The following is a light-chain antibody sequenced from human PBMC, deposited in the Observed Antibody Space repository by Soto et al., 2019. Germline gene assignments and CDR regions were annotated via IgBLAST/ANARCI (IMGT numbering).Light chain of an antibody. CDR3: QQYYSFPWT. J-gene: IGKJ1*01. Sequence: EIVITQSPTTLSASPGERATLSCRASQSVSSNLAWYQQKPGQAPRLLIYGASTRATSIPARFSGSGSGTEFTLTISSLQSEDFATYYCQQYYSFPWTFGQGTKVDIK. CDR2: GAS. V-gene: IGKV3-15*01. CDR1: QSVSSN.